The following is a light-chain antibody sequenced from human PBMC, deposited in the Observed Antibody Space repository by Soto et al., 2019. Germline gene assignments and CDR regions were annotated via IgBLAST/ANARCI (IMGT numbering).Light chain of an antibody. CDR3: QSYDSSPSGYV. Sequence: QSVLTQPPSVSGAPGQRVSISCTGSSSNIGAGYDVHWYQQLPGTAPKLLIFANRNRPAGVPDRFSASKSGTSASLAITGLQAEDEADYYCQSYDSSPSGYVFGTGTKLIVL. CDR1: SSNIGAGYD. J-gene: IGLJ1*01. V-gene: IGLV1-40*01. CDR2: ANR.